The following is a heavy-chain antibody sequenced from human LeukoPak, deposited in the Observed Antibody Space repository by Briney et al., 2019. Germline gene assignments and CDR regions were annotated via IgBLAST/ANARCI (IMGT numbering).Heavy chain of an antibody. CDR3: ASLTRDGYNVY. CDR1: GFTFSDYE. CDR2: IKSSGDVT. D-gene: IGHD5-24*01. V-gene: IGHV3-48*03. Sequence: GGSLRLSCVVSGFTFSDYEMTWVRQAPGKGLEWVSYIKSSGDVTYYAGSAKGRFTISRDNAKDSLFLQMNSLRAEDTAVYYCASLTRDGYNVYWGQGTLVTVSS. J-gene: IGHJ4*02.